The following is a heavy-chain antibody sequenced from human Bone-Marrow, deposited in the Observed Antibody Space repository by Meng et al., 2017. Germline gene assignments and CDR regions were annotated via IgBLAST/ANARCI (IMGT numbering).Heavy chain of an antibody. D-gene: IGHD6-13*01. J-gene: IGHJ4*02. Sequence: ASVKVSCKASGYTFTSYDINWVRQATGQGLEWMGWMNPNSGNTGYAQKFQGRVTITRNTSISTAYMELSSLRSEDTAVYYFARGGIAAAAIDYWGQGTLVTVSS. CDR2: MNPNSGNT. CDR1: GYTFTSYD. V-gene: IGHV1-8*03. CDR3: ARGGIAAAAIDY.